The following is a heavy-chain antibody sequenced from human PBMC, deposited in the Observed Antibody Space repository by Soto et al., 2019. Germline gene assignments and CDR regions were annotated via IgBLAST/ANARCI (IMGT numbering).Heavy chain of an antibody. CDR2: MNPNSGNT. V-gene: IGHV1-8*01. CDR1: GYTFTSYD. D-gene: IGHD3-10*01. CDR3: AREGVTMVRGTGDYYYYGMDV. J-gene: IGHJ6*02. Sequence: ASVKVSCKASGYTFTSYDINWVRQATGQGFEYLGWMNPNSGNTGYVKKFQGRVTMTRDTSTSTAYMELSSLRSEDTAVYYCAREGVTMVRGTGDYYYYGMDVWGQGTTVTVSS.